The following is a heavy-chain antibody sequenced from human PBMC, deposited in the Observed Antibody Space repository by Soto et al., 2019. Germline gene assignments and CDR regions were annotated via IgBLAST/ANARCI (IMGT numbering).Heavy chain of an antibody. V-gene: IGHV4-34*01. CDR1: GGSFSTYY. CDR2: INHSGNN. CDR3: ARGGSNDWQVALDI. Sequence: SETLSLTCVVSGGSFSTYYYNWSRQSPGKGLEWIGEINHSGNNNYSPSLKSRVAMSLDTSKNEFSLKLTSVTAADTAVYYCARGGSNDWQVALDIWGQGTMVT. D-gene: IGHD3-16*01. J-gene: IGHJ3*02.